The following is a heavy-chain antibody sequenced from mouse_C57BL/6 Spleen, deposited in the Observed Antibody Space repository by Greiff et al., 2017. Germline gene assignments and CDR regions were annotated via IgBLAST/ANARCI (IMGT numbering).Heavy chain of an antibody. Sequence: VQLQQSGAELVRPGASVKLSCTASGFNIKDYYMHWVKQRPEQGLEWIGRIDPEDGDTEYAPKFQGKATMTADTSSNTAYLQLSSLTSEDTAVYYCTTSARGTYAMDYWGQGTSVTVSS. CDR1: GFNIKDYY. CDR2: IDPEDGDT. J-gene: IGHJ4*01. V-gene: IGHV14-1*01. D-gene: IGHD3-3*01. CDR3: TTSARGTYAMDY.